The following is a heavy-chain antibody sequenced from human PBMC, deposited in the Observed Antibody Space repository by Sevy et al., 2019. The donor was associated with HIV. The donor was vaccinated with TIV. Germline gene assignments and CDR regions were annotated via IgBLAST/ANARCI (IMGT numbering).Heavy chain of an antibody. Sequence: GGSLRLSCTASGFTFRNAWMTWVRQVPGKGLEWVGRIRNDPDGGTTDYAAPVRGRFTISRDDSKNTLLLQMNSLETVDTAVYYCSTDIVVQSGYSYDFSTFNPDLPHNSGADVWGQGTTVTVSS. V-gene: IGHV3-15*01. CDR3: STDIVVQSGYSYDFSTFNPDLPHNSGADV. CDR2: IRNDPDGGTT. D-gene: IGHD5-12*01. J-gene: IGHJ6*02. CDR1: GFTFRNAW.